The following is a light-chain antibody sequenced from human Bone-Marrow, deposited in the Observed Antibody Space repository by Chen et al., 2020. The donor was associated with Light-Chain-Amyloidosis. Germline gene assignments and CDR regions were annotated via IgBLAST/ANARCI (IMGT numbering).Light chain of an antibody. CDR2: EVS. CDR3: SSYGGRTNLV. V-gene: IGLV2-8*01. J-gene: IGLJ2*01. Sequence: QSALTQPPSAAGSLGQSVTLSCTRTSSDVGGYNYVSWYQQHPGKAPKLMISEVSKRPSGVPDRFSGSKSGNTASLTVSGLQPDDEADYYCSSYGGRTNLVFGGGTKLTVL. CDR1: SSDVGGYNY.